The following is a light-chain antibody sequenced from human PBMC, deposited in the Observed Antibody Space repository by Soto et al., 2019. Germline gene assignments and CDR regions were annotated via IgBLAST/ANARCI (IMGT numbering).Light chain of an antibody. CDR1: QSVSSSY. J-gene: IGKJ1*01. V-gene: IGKV3-20*01. CDR3: QQYGSSPPRT. CDR2: AAS. Sequence: EIVLTQSPGTLSLSPGERATLSCRAIQSVSSSYLAWYQQKPGQAPRLLIYAASHRATGIPTRFSGSGSGADFTLSISRLEPEDFAVYYCQQYGSSPPRTFGQGTKVDIK.